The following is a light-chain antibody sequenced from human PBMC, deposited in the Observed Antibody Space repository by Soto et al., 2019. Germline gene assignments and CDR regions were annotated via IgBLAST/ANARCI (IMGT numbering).Light chain of an antibody. CDR3: QQYSALPIT. CDR2: GSS. V-gene: IGKV3-20*01. Sequence: DIVLTQSPGTLSLSPGERATLSCRASQTLSPNYLAWCQQKPGHPPRLLIYGSSKRATDIPDRVRGSGSGTDFTLTIRRLEPDDFGVYFCQQYSALPITFGQGTRLEIK. CDR1: QTLSPNY. J-gene: IGKJ5*01.